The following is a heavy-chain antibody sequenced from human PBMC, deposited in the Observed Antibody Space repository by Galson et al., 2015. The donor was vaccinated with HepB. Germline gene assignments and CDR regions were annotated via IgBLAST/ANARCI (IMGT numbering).Heavy chain of an antibody. Sequence: CAISGDSVSSNSAAWNWIRQSPSRGLEWLGRTYYRSKWYNDYAVSVKGRITINPDTSKNQFSLQLNSVTPEDTAVYYCARNHLGYDSSGYFRAEYFQHWGQGTLVTVSS. J-gene: IGHJ1*01. CDR2: TYYRSKWYN. D-gene: IGHD3-22*01. CDR3: ARNHLGYDSSGYFRAEYFQH. CDR1: GDSVSSNSAA. V-gene: IGHV6-1*01.